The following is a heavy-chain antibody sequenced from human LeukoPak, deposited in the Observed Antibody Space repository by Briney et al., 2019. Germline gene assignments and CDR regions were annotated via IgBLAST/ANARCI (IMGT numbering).Heavy chain of an antibody. CDR1: GYTFTGYY. CDR3: AREDIVLMVYASRAAFDI. D-gene: IGHD2-8*01. J-gene: IGHJ3*02. V-gene: IGHV1-2*02. CDR2: INPNSGGT. Sequence: ASVKVSCKASGYTFTGYYIHWVRHAPGQGPEWMGWINPNSGGTNYAQKFQGRVTMTRDTSISTAYMELSRLRSDDTAVYYCAREDIVLMVYASRAAFDIWGQGTMVTVSS.